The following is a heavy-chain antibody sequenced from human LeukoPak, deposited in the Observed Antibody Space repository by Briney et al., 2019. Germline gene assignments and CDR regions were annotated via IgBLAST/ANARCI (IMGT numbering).Heavy chain of an antibody. J-gene: IGHJ4*02. CDR1: GGSITVYY. V-gene: IGHV4-4*07. Sequence: KSSETLSLTCSVSGGSITVYYWNWIRKPAGKGLEWIGRIHTSGTTNYNPSLKSRVTISIDTSQKKFSLNLTSVTAADTAVYYCASSSWKKTFDYWGQGALVAVSS. CDR3: ASSSWKKTFDY. CDR2: IHTSGTT. D-gene: IGHD1-1*01.